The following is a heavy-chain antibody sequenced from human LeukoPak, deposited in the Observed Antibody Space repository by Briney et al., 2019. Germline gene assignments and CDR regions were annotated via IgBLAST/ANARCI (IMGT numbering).Heavy chain of an antibody. CDR3: ARESIRGNDY. CDR2: IYSDGRT. V-gene: IGHV3-53*01. CDR1: GFAVSTKY. Sequence: GGSLRLSCEVSGFAVSTKYMSWVRQAPGKGLEWVSLIYSDGRTFYADSVKGRFTISRDESRNTLFLQMNSLRVEDTAVYYCARESIRGNDYWGQGTLVGVSS. D-gene: IGHD3-10*01. J-gene: IGHJ4*02.